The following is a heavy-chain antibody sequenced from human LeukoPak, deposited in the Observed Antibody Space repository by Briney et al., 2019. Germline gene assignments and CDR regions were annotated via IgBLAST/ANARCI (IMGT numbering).Heavy chain of an antibody. Sequence: SETLSLTCTVSGGSISNYYWSWIRQPPGKGLEWIGYIYYSGSTNYNPSLKSRVTISVDTSKNQFSLKLSSVTAADTAVYYCARVGIAVAANWFDPWGQGTLVTVSS. J-gene: IGHJ5*02. CDR2: IYYSGST. V-gene: IGHV4-59*01. CDR1: GGSISNYY. CDR3: ARVGIAVAANWFDP. D-gene: IGHD6-19*01.